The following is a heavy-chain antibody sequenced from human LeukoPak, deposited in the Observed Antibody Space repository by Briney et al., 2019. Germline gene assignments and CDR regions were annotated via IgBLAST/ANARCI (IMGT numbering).Heavy chain of an antibody. V-gene: IGHV3-48*04. CDR3: ARDGVYVWGSYRLDAFDI. Sequence: PGGSLRLSCAASGFTLSSYSMNWVRQAPGKGLEWVSYISSSSSTIYYADSVKGRFTISRDNAKNSLYLQMNSLRVEDTAVYYCARDGVYVWGSYRLDAFDIWGQGTMVTVSS. CDR2: ISSSSSTI. CDR1: GFTLSSYS. J-gene: IGHJ3*02. D-gene: IGHD3-16*02.